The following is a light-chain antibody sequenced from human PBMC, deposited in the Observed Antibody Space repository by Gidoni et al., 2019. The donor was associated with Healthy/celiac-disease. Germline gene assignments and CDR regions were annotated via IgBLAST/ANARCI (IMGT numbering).Light chain of an antibody. V-gene: IGKV1-39*01. J-gene: IGKJ2*04. CDR2: AAS. CDR1: QCISSY. Sequence: QTAQSASSLSASVGDRVTITCRASQCISSYLNWYQQKPGKAPKLLIYAASSLQSGVPSRCSGDGSGTDFTLTNSSLQPEDFATYYCQQSYSTPPSSFGQGTKLEIK. CDR3: QQSYSTPPSS.